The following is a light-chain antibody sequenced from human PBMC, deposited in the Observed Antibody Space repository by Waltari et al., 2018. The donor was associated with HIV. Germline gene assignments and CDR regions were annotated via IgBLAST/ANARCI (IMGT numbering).Light chain of an antibody. CDR3: SSYTSSSTRV. CDR1: SSDVGGYNY. V-gene: IGLV2-14*01. J-gene: IGLJ3*02. Sequence: QSALTQPASVSGSPGQSITISCTGTSSDVGGYNYVSWYQQHPGKAPKLMIYEVSNRPSGVSNCFSGCKSGNTASLTISGLPAEDEADYYCSSYTSSSTRVFGGGTNLTVL. CDR2: EVS.